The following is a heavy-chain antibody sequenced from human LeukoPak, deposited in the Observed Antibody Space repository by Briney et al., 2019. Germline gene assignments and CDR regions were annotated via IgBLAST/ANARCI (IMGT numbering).Heavy chain of an antibody. J-gene: IGHJ4*02. CDR3: AKEGLGDYGDFDY. Sequence: GGSLRLSCAASGFTVSSNYLSWVRQAPGKGLEWVSTISRSGGSTYHADSVKGRFTISRDNSKNTLYLQLNSLRAEDTAVYYCAKEGLGDYGDFDYWGQGTLVTVSS. D-gene: IGHD4-17*01. CDR2: ISRSGGST. CDR1: GFTVSSNY. V-gene: IGHV3-23*01.